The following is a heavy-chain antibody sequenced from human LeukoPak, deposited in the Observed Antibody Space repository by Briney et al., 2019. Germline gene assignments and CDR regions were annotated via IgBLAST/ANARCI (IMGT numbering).Heavy chain of an antibody. V-gene: IGHV3-23*05. J-gene: IGHJ4*02. D-gene: IGHD1-1*01. Sequence: GGSLRLSCVASGFTFSDYAMNWVRQAPGKGLEWVSTFKTNYNQVYYAESVRGRFTISRDNSKNTLYLQMNSLRAEDTAVYYCAKGEVAGSGTTYFDYWGQGTLVTVSS. CDR2: FKTNYNQV. CDR3: AKGEVAGSGTTYFDY. CDR1: GFTFSDYA.